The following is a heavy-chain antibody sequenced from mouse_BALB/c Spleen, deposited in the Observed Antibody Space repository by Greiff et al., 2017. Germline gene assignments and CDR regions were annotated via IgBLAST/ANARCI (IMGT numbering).Heavy chain of an antibody. CDR1: GFTFSSYT. CDR3: ARLTTLYYYAMDY. J-gene: IGHJ4*01. D-gene: IGHD2-1*01. CDR2: ISNGGGST. Sequence: EVKLVESGGGLVQPGGSLKLSCAASGFTFSSYTMSWVRQTPEKRLEWVAYISNGGGSTYYPDTVKGRFTISRDNAKNTLYLQMSSLKSEDTAMYYCARLTTLYYYAMDYWGQGTSVTVSS. V-gene: IGHV5-12-2*01.